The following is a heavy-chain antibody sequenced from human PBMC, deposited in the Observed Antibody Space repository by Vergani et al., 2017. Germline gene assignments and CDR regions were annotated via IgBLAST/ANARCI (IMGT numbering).Heavy chain of an antibody. CDR3: VKDAGSSETFFDS. V-gene: IGHV3-23*01. D-gene: IGHD1-26*01. CDR1: GFTFSTYA. Sequence: EVQLLESGGSLKQPGGSVRLSCAASGFTFSTYAMHWVRQAPGKGLEWVSALTGGGGSTYYADSFKGRFIISRDNSRDTLYLQMNSLRPEDTATYYCVKDAGSSETFFDSWGQGTLVTVSS. CDR2: LTGGGGST. J-gene: IGHJ4*02.